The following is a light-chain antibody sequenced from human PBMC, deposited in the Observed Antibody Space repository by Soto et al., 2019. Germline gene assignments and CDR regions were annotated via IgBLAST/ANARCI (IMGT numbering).Light chain of an antibody. Sequence: QSVLTQPASVSGSPGQSIAISCTGTSSDVGGYSYVSWYQQQPGKAPKLVISDVTNPPSRVSGRFSGSTSGNTASLTISGLQTEDEADYYCASYTTSSTYVFGTGTKLTVL. CDR2: DVT. J-gene: IGLJ1*01. CDR1: SSDVGGYSY. CDR3: ASYTTSSTYV. V-gene: IGLV2-14*01.